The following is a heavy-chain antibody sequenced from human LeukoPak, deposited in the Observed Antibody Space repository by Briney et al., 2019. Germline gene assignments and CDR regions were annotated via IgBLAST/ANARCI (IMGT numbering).Heavy chain of an antibody. D-gene: IGHD1-1*01. CDR1: GFTFSSYE. Sequence: GGSLRLSCAASGFTFSSYEMNWVRQAPGKGLEWVSYISSSGSTIYYADSVKGRFTISRDNAKNSLYLQMNSLSAEDTAVYYCAREVQLERLAFGKEGSALDYWGQGTLVTVSS. V-gene: IGHV3-48*03. CDR2: ISSSGSTI. J-gene: IGHJ4*02. CDR3: AREVQLERLAFGKEGSALDY.